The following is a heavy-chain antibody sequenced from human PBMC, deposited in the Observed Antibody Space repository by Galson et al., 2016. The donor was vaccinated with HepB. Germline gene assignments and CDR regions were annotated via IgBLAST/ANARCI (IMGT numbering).Heavy chain of an antibody. CDR3: ARASMLRGIIITFDD. Sequence: SVKVSCKASGYTFTDYSDYYLHWVRQVPGQGLEWMGMITPNAGNTKFAQRFQDRLSMTRDPSTTTVYMELSSLTFEDTAVYYCARASMLRGIIITFDDWGQGTLVTVSS. V-gene: IGHV1-46*01. J-gene: IGHJ4*02. CDR1: GYTFTDYSDYY. D-gene: IGHD3-10*01. CDR2: ITPNAGNT.